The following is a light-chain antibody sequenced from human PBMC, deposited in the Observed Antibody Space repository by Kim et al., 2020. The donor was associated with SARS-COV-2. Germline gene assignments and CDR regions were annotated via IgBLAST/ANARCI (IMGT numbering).Light chain of an antibody. V-gene: IGKV3-11*01. Sequence: EIVLTQSPATLSLSPGERVTLSCRASQSISSYLAWYQQKPGQAPRLLIYEASNRATGIPVRFSGSGSGTDFTLTISSLEPEDFAVYYCQQYSIWLRSFGQGTKLEI. CDR2: EAS. J-gene: IGKJ2*03. CDR3: QQYSIWLRS. CDR1: QSISSY.